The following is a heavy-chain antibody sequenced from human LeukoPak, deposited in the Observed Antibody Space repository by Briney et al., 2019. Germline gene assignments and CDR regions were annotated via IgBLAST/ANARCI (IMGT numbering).Heavy chain of an antibody. D-gene: IGHD6-19*01. CDR1: GGSISSYY. CDR3: ARGPVAGTNVFDY. V-gene: IGHV4-59*01. Sequence: SETLSLTCTVSGGSISSYYWSWIRQPPGKGLEWIGYIYYSWSTNYNPSLESRVTISVDTSKNQFSLKLSSVTAADTAVYYCARGPVAGTNVFDYWGQGTLVTVSS. J-gene: IGHJ4*02. CDR2: IYYSWST.